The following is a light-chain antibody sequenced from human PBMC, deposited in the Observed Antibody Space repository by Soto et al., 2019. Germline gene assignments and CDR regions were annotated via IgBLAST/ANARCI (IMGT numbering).Light chain of an antibody. CDR1: SSDVGGYNY. V-gene: IGLV2-8*01. CDR3: SSYSGTNYHYV. J-gene: IGLJ1*01. CDR2: EVS. Sequence: QSVLTQPPSASGSFGQSVTISCTGTSSDVGGYNYVSWYQQHPGKAPKLMIYEVSERPSGVPDRFSGSKSGNTASLTVSGLQADDEAEYYCSSYSGTNYHYVFGTVTKLTVL.